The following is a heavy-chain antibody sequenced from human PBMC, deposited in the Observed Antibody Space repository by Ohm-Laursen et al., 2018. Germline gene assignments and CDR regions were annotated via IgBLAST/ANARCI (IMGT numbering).Heavy chain of an antibody. CDR2: IYYSGST. V-gene: IGHV4-59*08. Sequence: ETLSLTCTVSGGSISSYYWSWIRQPPGKGLEWIGYIYYSGSTNYNPSLKSRVTISVDTSKNQFSLKLSSVTAADTAVYYCARGYYDSSGYYHYYYYGMDVWGQGTTVTVSS. CDR3: ARGYYDSSGYYHYYYYGMDV. CDR1: GGSISSYY. J-gene: IGHJ6*02. D-gene: IGHD3-22*01.